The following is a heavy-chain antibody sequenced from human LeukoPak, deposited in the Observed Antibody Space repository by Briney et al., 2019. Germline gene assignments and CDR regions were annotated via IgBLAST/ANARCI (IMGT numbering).Heavy chain of an antibody. CDR1: GGSITHTNY. CDR3: AREGGSYRPLDY. CDR2: VNLQGGT. J-gene: IGHJ4*02. D-gene: IGHD3-16*02. V-gene: IGHV4-4*02. Sequence: NSSGTLSLTCDVSGGSITHTNYWTWVRQPPGKGLEWIGEVNLQGGTNYNPSLLRRVAISVDTSANHVSLQMTPVTAADTAVYYCAREGGSYRPLDYSGQGTLVTVSS.